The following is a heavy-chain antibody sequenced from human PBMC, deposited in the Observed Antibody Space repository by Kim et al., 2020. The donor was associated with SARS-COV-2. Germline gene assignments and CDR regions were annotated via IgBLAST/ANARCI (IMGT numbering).Heavy chain of an antibody. J-gene: IGHJ6*02. CDR2: IKGDGSEK. V-gene: IGHV3-7*03. D-gene: IGHD4-17*01. Sequence: GGSLRLSCVASGFTFSSYWMCWVRQAPGKGLEWVANIKGDGSEKNYVYSVKGRFTISRDNAKNSLSLQMNRLRADDTAVYYCARAADYGDFFIYQYALDVWGQGTTVTVSS. CDR3: ARAADYGDFFIYQYALDV. CDR1: GFTFSSYW.